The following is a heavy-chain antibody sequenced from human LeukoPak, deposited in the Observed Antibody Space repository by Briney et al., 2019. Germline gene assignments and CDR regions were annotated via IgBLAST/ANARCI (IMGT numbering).Heavy chain of an antibody. CDR1: GFTFDDYA. CDR2: ISGDGGST. V-gene: IGHV3-43*02. J-gene: IGHJ6*02. Sequence: GGSLRLSCAASGFTFDDYAMHWVRQAPGQFLEWVSLISGDGGSTYYADSVKGRFTISRDNSKNSLYLQKNSLRTEDTALYYCAKEWYYHGSGSYLRYEYYYGMDVWGQGTTVTVSS. CDR3: AKEWYYHGSGSYLRYEYYYGMDV. D-gene: IGHD3-10*01.